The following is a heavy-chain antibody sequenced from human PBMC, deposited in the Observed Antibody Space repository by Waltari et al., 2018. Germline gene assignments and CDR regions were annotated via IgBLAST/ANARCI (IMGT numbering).Heavy chain of an antibody. Sequence: EVQLVESGGCLVQPGGSLRLSCAASGFTFSSYWINWVRQAPGKGLEWVANIKQDGSEIYYMDSVKGRFTISRDNAKNSLYLQMNSLRAEDTAVYYCARASIWGSYRDYFDYWGQGTLVTVSS. CDR2: IKQDGSEI. D-gene: IGHD3-16*02. V-gene: IGHV3-7*01. CDR1: GFTFSSYW. CDR3: ARASIWGSYRDYFDY. J-gene: IGHJ4*02.